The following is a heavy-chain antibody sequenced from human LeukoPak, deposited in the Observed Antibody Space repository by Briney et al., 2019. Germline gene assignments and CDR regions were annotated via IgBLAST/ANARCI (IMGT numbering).Heavy chain of an antibody. CDR1: GFIFSNFW. V-gene: IGHV3-7*01. D-gene: IGHD2-2*01. J-gene: IGHJ6*04. CDR2: IKDDGTDD. Sequence: PGGSLRLSCAASGFIFSNFWMTWVRQAPGKGLELVANIKDDGTDDYYVDSVKGRFTISRDNARNFLFLQMSSLRAEDTAVYFCVPAAMNVWGKGTTVTVSS. CDR3: VPAAMNV.